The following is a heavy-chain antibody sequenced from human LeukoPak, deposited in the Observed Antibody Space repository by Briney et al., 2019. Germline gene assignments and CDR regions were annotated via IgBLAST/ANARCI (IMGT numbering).Heavy chain of an antibody. V-gene: IGHV4-39*07. J-gene: IGHJ4*02. CDR2: IYYSGST. CDR1: GGSISSSSYY. CDR3: ARTRAGFDY. Sequence: PSETLSLTCTVSGGSISSSSYYWGWIRQPPGKGLEWIGSIYYSGSTYYNPSLKSRVTISVDTSKNQFSLKLSSVTAADTAVYYCARTRAGFDYWGLGTLVTVSS. D-gene: IGHD6-19*01.